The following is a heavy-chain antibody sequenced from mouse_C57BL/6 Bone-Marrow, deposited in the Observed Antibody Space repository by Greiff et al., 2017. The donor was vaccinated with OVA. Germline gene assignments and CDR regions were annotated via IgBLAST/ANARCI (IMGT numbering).Heavy chain of an antibody. D-gene: IGHD3-3*01. V-gene: IGHV1-53*01. Sequence: VQLQQPETELVKPGASVKLSCKASDYTFTSYCIHWVKQRPGHGLEWIGYINPRNDDTNYSENFKTKATLTADKSSSTAYMQLSSLTSEDSAVYYCAREGLSGTYVMDSWGQGASVTVSS. J-gene: IGHJ4*01. CDR3: AREGLSGTYVMDS. CDR1: DYTFTSYC. CDR2: INPRNDDT.